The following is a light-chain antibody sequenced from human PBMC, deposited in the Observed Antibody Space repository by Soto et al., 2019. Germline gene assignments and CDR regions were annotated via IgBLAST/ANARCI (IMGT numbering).Light chain of an antibody. V-gene: IGKV1-33*01. Sequence: DIQMTPSPSSLSASVGDRVTITCQASQDISNYLNWYQQKPGKAPKLLIYDATNVETGVPSRFSGSGSGTDFTFTISSLQPEDIATYYCQQYDNLPAFGGGTKVEIK. CDR2: DAT. CDR3: QQYDNLPA. CDR1: QDISNY. J-gene: IGKJ4*01.